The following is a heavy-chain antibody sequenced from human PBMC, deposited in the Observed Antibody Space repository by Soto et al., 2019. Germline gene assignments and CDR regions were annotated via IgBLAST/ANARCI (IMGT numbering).Heavy chain of an antibody. CDR3: AREYYYDSSGIYYYYGMDV. Sequence: LRLSCAASGFTFSDYYMSWIRQAPGKGLEWVSYISSSGSTIYYADSVKGRFTISRDNAKNSLYLQMNSLRAEGTAVYYCAREYYYDSSGIYYYYGMDVWGQGTTVTVSS. D-gene: IGHD3-22*01. CDR2: ISSSGSTI. J-gene: IGHJ6*02. V-gene: IGHV3-11*01. CDR1: GFTFSDYY.